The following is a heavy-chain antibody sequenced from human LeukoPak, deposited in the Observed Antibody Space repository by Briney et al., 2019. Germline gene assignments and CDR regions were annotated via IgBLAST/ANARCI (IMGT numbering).Heavy chain of an antibody. V-gene: IGHV3-49*04. Sequence: GGSLRLSCTASGFTFGDYAMTWVRQAPGKGLEWVGFIRSKAYGGTTEYAASVKGSFTISRDDSKSIAYLQMNSLKTEDTAVYYCTSGTWIQLWPWGQGTLVTVSS. CDR3: TSGTWIQLWP. CDR2: IRSKAYGGTT. CDR1: GFTFGDYA. D-gene: IGHD5-18*01. J-gene: IGHJ5*02.